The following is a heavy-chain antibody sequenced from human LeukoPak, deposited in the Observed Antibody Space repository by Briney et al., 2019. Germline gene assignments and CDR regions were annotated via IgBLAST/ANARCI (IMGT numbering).Heavy chain of an antibody. CDR1: GLTFSSHW. D-gene: IGHD1-14*01. CDR2: ITNDGSST. J-gene: IGHJ4*02. V-gene: IGHV3-74*01. Sequence: GGSLRLSCAASGLTFSSHWMHWVRHAPGEGLVWVSRITNDGSSTTYADSVKGRFTISRDNAKNMLYLQVNSLRAEDTAVYYCANQQGGNPAYWGQGTLVTVYS. CDR3: ANQQGGNPAY.